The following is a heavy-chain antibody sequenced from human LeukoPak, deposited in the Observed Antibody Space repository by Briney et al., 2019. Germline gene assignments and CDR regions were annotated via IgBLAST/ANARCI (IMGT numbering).Heavy chain of an antibody. Sequence: GASVKVCCKASGGTFTSYAISCLRQAPGQWLEWMGGISPIFGTANYAQKFQGRVTITADESTSTAYMELSSLRSEDTAVYYCARDRRRAAGDYGMDVWGQGTTVTVSS. CDR2: ISPIFGTA. V-gene: IGHV1-69*13. CDR3: ARDRRRAAGDYGMDV. J-gene: IGHJ6*02. CDR1: GGTFTSYA. D-gene: IGHD6-13*01.